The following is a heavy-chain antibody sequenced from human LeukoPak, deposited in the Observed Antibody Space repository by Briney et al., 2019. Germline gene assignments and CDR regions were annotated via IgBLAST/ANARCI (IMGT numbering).Heavy chain of an antibody. CDR1: GYNFSKYW. J-gene: IGHJ4*02. CDR3: ARHGPEIVVVPASIPLDY. V-gene: IGHV5-51*01. CDR2: IYPRDSDV. D-gene: IGHD2-2*01. Sequence: GESLKISCKGSGYNFSKYWIGWVRQMPGQGLEWMGIIYPRDSDVRYNPSFQGQVTISADTSINTAYLQWSSLKPSDTAMYFCARHGPEIVVVPASIPLDYWGQGTLVTVSS.